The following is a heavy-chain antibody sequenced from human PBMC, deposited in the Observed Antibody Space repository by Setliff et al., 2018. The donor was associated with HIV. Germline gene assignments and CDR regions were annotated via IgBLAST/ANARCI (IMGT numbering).Heavy chain of an antibody. D-gene: IGHD2-8*01. Sequence: TSETLSLTCAVYGGSFSDYFWSWIRQPPGKRLEWIGEINHTGSTKYNPSLKSRVSISVDTFKSQFSLRLTSVTGADTAVYYCARSYNGVPWTWGQGMLVTVSS. CDR3: ARSYNGVPWT. J-gene: IGHJ5*02. CDR2: INHTGST. CDR1: GGSFSDYF. V-gene: IGHV4-34*01.